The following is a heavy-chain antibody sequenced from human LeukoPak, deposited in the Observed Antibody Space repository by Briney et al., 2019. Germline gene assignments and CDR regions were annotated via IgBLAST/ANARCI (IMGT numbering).Heavy chain of an antibody. CDR3: ASHYDSWSGTPPYYYMDV. D-gene: IGHD3-3*01. CDR2: IYYSGST. CDR1: SGSISSGGYY. J-gene: IGHJ6*03. V-gene: IGHV4-31*03. Sequence: PSETLSLTCTVSSGSISSGGYYWSWIRQHPGKGLEWTGYIYYSGSTYYNPSLKSRVTISVDTSKNQFSLKLSSVTAADTAVYYCASHYDSWSGTPPYYYMDVWGKGTTVTVSS.